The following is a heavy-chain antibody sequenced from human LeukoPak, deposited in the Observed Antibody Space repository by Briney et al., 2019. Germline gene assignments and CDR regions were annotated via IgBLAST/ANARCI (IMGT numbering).Heavy chain of an antibody. J-gene: IGHJ4*02. D-gene: IGHD2-21*01. CDR3: ARDRLWWTY. CDR2: INHSGST. V-gene: IGHV4-34*01. Sequence: SETLSLTCAVYGGSFSGYYWSWIRQPPGKGLEWIGEINHSGSTNYNPSLKSRVTISVDTSKNQFSLKLSSVTAAATAVYYCARDRLWWTYWGQGTLVTVSS. CDR1: GGSFSGYY.